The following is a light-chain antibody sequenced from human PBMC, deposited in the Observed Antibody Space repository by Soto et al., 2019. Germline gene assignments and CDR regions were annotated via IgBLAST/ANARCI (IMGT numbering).Light chain of an antibody. Sequence: QAVVTQPPSVSGAPGQRATISCTGSSSNIGAGYPVHWYQQLPGTAPKLLVAGNRPSGVPDRFSVSKSGASASLAITGLQAEDEADYYCQSYDSSLSRRWVFGGGTKLTVL. CDR2: G. J-gene: IGLJ3*02. V-gene: IGLV1-40*03. CDR1: SSNIGAGYP. CDR3: QSYDSSLSRRWV.